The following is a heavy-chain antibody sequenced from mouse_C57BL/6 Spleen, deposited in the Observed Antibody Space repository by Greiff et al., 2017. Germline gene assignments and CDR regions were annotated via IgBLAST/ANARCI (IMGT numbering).Heavy chain of an antibody. D-gene: IGHD2-2*01. V-gene: IGHV2-3*01. CDR2: IWGDGGT. CDR3: APYGYDTYYAMDY. Sequence: QVQLKQSGPGLVAPSQSLSITCTVSGFSLTSYGVSWVRQPPGQGLEWMGGIWGDGGTNYHSALISSLSISKDNSKSQVFLKLNSLQTDDTATYYCAPYGYDTYYAMDYWGQGTSVTVSS. CDR1: GFSLTSYG. J-gene: IGHJ4*01.